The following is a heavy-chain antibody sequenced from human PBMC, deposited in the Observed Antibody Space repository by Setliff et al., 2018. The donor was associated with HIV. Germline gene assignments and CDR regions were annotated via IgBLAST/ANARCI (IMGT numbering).Heavy chain of an antibody. CDR2: IVVGSGNT. CDR1: RFTFTSAA. D-gene: IGHD3-22*01. V-gene: IGHV1-58*01. CDR3: AVDLGDYYYDTTDYYYGGGLGY. Sequence: SVKVSCKVSRFTFTSAAVQWVRQARGQRPEWIGWIVVGSGNTKYAQRFQERVTITRDMSTRTAYMELSSLRSEDTAVYYCAVDLGDYYYDTTDYYYGGGLGYWGQGTLVTVSS. J-gene: IGHJ4*02.